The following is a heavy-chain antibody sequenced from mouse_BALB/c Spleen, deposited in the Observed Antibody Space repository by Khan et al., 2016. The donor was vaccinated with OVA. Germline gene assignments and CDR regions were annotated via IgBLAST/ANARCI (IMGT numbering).Heavy chain of an antibody. J-gene: IGHJ2*01. CDR2: IDYSGTT. Sequence: EVQLQESGPDLVKPSQSLSLSCTASGYSITSGYIWYLIRQPPGNILEWMAFIDYSGTTNYNPSLKSRISITRDISKNQFFLQLNAVTTEDTATYYCARWDYWGQGTTLTVSS. V-gene: IGHV3-1*02. CDR3: ARWDY. CDR1: GYSITSGYI.